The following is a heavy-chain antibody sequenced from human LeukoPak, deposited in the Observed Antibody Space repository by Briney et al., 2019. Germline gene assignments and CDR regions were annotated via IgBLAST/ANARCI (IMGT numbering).Heavy chain of an antibody. CDR3: AKFPKWNYFDY. D-gene: IGHD1-26*01. CDR2: MSGSGVTT. J-gene: IGHJ4*02. CDR1: GFTFSSYA. Sequence: PGGSLRLSGAASGFTFSSYAMSWVRQAPGKGLEWVSSMSGSGVTTYYADSVKGRFTISRDNSKNTLYLQMNSLRAEDTAVYYCAKFPKWNYFDYWGQGTLVTVSS. V-gene: IGHV3-23*01.